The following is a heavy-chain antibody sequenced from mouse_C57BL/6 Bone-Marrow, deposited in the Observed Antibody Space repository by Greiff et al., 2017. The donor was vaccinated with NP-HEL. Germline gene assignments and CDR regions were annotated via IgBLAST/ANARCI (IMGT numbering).Heavy chain of an antibody. V-gene: IGHV5-4*01. J-gene: IGHJ3*01. CDR1: GFTFSSYA. CDR2: ISDGGSYT. D-gene: IGHD1-1*01. CDR3: ARDRYYYGSSSSWFAY. Sequence: EVNVVESGGGLVKPGGSLKLSCAASGFTFSSYAMSWVRQTPEKRLEWVATISDGGSYTYYPDNVKGRFTISRDNAKNNLYLQMSHLKSEDTAMYYCARDRYYYGSSSSWFAYWGQGTLVTVSA.